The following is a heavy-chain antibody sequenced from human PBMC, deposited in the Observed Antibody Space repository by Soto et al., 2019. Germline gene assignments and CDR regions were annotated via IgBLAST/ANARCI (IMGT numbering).Heavy chain of an antibody. J-gene: IGHJ5*02. Sequence: SQTRSLTCXISGDSVSSNSAAWNWIRQSPSRGLEWLGRTYYRSKWYNDYAVSVKSRITINPDTSKNQFSLQLNSVTPEDTAVYYCARVDGSGWYKSWFDPWGQGTLVTVSS. CDR2: TYYRSKWYN. CDR1: GDSVSSNSAA. CDR3: ARVDGSGWYKSWFDP. V-gene: IGHV6-1*01. D-gene: IGHD6-19*01.